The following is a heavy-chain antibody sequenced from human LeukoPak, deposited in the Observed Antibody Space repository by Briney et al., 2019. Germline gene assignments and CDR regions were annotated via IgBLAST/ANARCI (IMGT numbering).Heavy chain of an antibody. CDR2: IRNDGNNK. D-gene: IGHD3-10*01. Sequence: PGGSLRLSCGASGFTFSSNGMHWVRQAPGKGLEWVAYIRNDGNNKYYADSVKGRFTISRDNSKNTLYLQMISLRTGETAVYYCAKDRSWSWDYWGQGTLVTVSS. J-gene: IGHJ4*02. CDR3: AKDRSWSWDY. V-gene: IGHV3-30*02. CDR1: GFTFSSNG.